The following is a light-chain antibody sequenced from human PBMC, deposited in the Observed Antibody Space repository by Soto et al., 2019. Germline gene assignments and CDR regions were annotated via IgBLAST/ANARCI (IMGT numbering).Light chain of an antibody. J-gene: IGKJ4*01. CDR2: GAS. CDR1: QNVGRNY. V-gene: IGKV3-20*01. CDR3: QQYASSPLT. Sequence: ETVLTQSPGTLSLSPGERATLSCRASQNVGRNYVAWYQQKPGQAPRVLIYGASSRATGIPARFSGSGSGTDFTLTISRLEPEDFAVYYCQQYASSPLTFGGGTKVDIK.